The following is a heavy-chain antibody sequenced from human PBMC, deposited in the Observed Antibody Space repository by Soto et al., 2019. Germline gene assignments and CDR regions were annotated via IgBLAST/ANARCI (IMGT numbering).Heavy chain of an antibody. CDR3: ARADVVLMVHSTALDF. D-gene: IGHD2-8*01. Sequence: SGTLCLTCTVSCGSIRDYFWTWIRQPPGKGLEWIGYIYYSVRTNYNPSLKSRVSISVDTSNNTLYLHINSLRAEDTALYYCARADVVLMVHSTALDFWGQGTLVTVSS. V-gene: IGHV4-59*08. CDR1: CGSIRDYF. CDR2: IYYSVRT. J-gene: IGHJ4*02.